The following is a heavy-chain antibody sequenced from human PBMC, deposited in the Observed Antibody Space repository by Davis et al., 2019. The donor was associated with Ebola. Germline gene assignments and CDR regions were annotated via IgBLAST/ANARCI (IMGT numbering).Heavy chain of an antibody. Sequence: GGSLRLSCSASGFIFSTYVMSWVRQAPGKGLEWVSTYGTSADTYYADSVKGRFTISRDNSKNTLYLQMNSLRDEDTAVYYCARDRDFWSGYYYYYYGMDVWGKGTMVTVSS. J-gene: IGHJ6*04. CDR1: GFIFSTYV. V-gene: IGHV3-23*01. CDR3: ARDRDFWSGYYYYYYGMDV. D-gene: IGHD3-3*01. CDR2: GTSADT.